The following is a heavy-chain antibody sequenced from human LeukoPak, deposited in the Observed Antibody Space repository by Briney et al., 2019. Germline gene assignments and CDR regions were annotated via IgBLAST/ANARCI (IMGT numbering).Heavy chain of an antibody. V-gene: IGHV3-23*01. J-gene: IGHJ4*02. CDR1: GFTFSSYA. Sequence: GGSLRLSCAASGFTFSSYAMSWVRQAPGKGLEWVSAISGSGGSTYYADSVKGRFTISRDNSKNTPYLQMNSLRAEDTAVYYCATEYNYYDSSGYLDYWGQGTLVTVSS. CDR2: ISGSGGST. D-gene: IGHD3-22*01. CDR3: ATEYNYYDSSGYLDY.